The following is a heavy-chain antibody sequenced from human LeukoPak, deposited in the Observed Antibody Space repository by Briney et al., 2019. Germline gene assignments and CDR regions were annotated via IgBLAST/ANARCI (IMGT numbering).Heavy chain of an antibody. V-gene: IGHV3-48*01. CDR1: GFTFSSYS. Sequence: GGSLRPSCAASGFTFSSYSMNWVRQAPGKGLEWVSYISSSSSTIYYADSVKGRFTISRDNAKNSLYLQMNSLRAEDTAVYYCAREILGYCSSTSCYRGYYFDYWGQGTLVTVSS. CDR2: ISSSSSTI. J-gene: IGHJ4*02. D-gene: IGHD2-2*02. CDR3: AREILGYCSSTSCYRGYYFDY.